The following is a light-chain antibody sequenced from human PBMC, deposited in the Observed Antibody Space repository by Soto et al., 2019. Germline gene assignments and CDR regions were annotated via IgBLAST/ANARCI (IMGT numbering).Light chain of an antibody. J-gene: IGKJ1*01. CDR3: QQSNNWPWT. CDR1: QSVSNN. CDR2: GAS. V-gene: IGKV3D-15*01. Sequence: EIVLTQSPGTLSLSPGERASLSCRASQSVSNNYLAWYQQKPGQAPRLLIYGASNRATGIPDRFSGSGSGTEFTLTISSLQSEDFAVYYCQQSNNWPWTFGQGTKVDIK.